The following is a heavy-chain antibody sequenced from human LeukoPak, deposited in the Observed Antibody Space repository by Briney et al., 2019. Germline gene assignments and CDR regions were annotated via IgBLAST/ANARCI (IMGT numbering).Heavy chain of an antibody. Sequence: PGGSLRLSCAASGFTFNNYAMNWVRQAPGKGLEWVSAISGSGDRTYYADSVKGRFTNSRDKSKNTLYLQMDSLRAEDTAVYYCAKAYSSSWHYFDYWGRGTLVTVSS. J-gene: IGHJ4*02. D-gene: IGHD6-13*01. V-gene: IGHV3-23*01. CDR2: ISGSGDRT. CDR3: AKAYSSSWHYFDY. CDR1: GFTFNNYA.